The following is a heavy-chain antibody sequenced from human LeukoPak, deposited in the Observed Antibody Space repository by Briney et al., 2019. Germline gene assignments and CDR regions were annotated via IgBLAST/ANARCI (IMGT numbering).Heavy chain of an antibody. CDR1: GFTVSSNY. CDR3: ARDRRILDYGDYEGFDY. CDR2: IYSGGST. Sequence: GGSLRLSCAASGFTVSSNYMSWVRQAPGKGLEWVSVIYSGGSTYYADSVKGRFTISRDNSKNTLYLQMNSLRAEDTAVYYCARDRRILDYGDYEGFDYWGQGTLVTVSS. J-gene: IGHJ4*02. D-gene: IGHD4-17*01. V-gene: IGHV3-66*01.